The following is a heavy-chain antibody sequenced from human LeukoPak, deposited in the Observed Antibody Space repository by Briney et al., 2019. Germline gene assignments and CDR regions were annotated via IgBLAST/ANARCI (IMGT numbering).Heavy chain of an antibody. CDR2: ISWNSGCI. D-gene: IGHD3-3*01. J-gene: IGHJ6*02. CDR3: AKGLYYDFWSGYKSPYYYYGMDV. CDR1: GFTFDDYA. V-gene: IGHV3-9*01. Sequence: GRSLRLSCAASGFTFDDYAMHWVRQAPGKGLEWVSGISWNSGCIGYADSVKGRFTISRDNAKNSLYLQMNSLRAEDTALYYCAKGLYYDFWSGYKSPYYYYGMDVWGQGTTVTVSS.